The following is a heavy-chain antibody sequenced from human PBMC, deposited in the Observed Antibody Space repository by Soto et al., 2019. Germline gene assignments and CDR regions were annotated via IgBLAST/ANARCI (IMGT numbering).Heavy chain of an antibody. J-gene: IGHJ3*02. Sequence: SETLSLTCTVSGGSISSYYWSWIRQPPGKGLEWIGYIYYSGSTNYNPSLKSRVTISVDTSKNQFSLKLSSVTAADTAVYYCARDYGSAFDIWGQGTMVTVSS. D-gene: IGHD3-10*01. CDR3: ARDYGSAFDI. CDR2: IYYSGST. V-gene: IGHV4-59*01. CDR1: GGSISSYY.